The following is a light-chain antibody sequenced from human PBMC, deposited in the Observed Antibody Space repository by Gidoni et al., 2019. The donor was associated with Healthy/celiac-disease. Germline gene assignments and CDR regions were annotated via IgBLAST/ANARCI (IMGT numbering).Light chain of an antibody. J-gene: IGKJ4*01. CDR2: DAS. CDR1: QDISNY. Sequence: DIQMTQSPSSLSASVGDSVPITCQASQDISNYLNWYQQKPGKAPRLLIYDASSLETGVPARFSGSGSGTDFTFTISRLQPEDIATYYCQQYDNLPLTFGEGTKVEIK. CDR3: QQYDNLPLT. V-gene: IGKV1-33*01.